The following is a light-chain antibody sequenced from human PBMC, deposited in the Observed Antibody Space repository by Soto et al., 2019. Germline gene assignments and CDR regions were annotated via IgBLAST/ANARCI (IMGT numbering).Light chain of an antibody. V-gene: IGLV2-14*01. Sequence: QSALTQPASVSGSPGQSVAISCTGTSSDVGAYDYISWYQQHPGKAPKLLLSEVSNRPSGVSDRFSGSKSGNTASLRISGLQAEDEADYYCCSYAGTSHVFGTGTKVTVL. J-gene: IGLJ1*01. CDR3: CSYAGTSHV. CDR1: SSDVGAYDY. CDR2: EVS.